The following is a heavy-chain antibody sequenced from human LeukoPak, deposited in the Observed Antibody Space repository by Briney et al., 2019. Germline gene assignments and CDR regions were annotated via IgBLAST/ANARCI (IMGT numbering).Heavy chain of an antibody. CDR1: GYSISSGYY. D-gene: IGHD4-17*01. Sequence: SETLSLTCTVSGYSISSGYYWGWIRQPPGKGLEWIGSIYHSGSTNYNPSLKSRVTISVDTSKNQFSLKLSSVTAADTAVYYCARHRGHDYGDLYYFDYWGQGTLVTVSS. CDR2: IYHSGST. CDR3: ARHRGHDYGDLYYFDY. J-gene: IGHJ4*02. V-gene: IGHV4-38-2*02.